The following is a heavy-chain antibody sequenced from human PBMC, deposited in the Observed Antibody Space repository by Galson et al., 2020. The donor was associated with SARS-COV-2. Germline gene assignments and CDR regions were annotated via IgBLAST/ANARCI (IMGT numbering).Heavy chain of an antibody. Sequence: QLGESLKISCAASGFTFSSYGMHWVRQAPGKGLEWVAVIWYDGSNKYYADSVKGRFTISRDNSKNTLYLQMNSLRAEDTAVYYCAKGAYDFWSGLLDYWGQGTLVIVSS. CDR3: AKGAYDFWSGLLDY. V-gene: IGHV3-33*06. CDR1: GFTFSSYG. J-gene: IGHJ4*02. D-gene: IGHD3-3*01. CDR2: IWYDGSNK.